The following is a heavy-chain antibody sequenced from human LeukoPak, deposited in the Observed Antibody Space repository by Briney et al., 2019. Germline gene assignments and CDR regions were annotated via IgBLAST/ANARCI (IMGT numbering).Heavy chain of an antibody. J-gene: IGHJ5*02. Sequence: PGGSLRLSCAASGFTFSAYWMTWVRQAPGKGLAWVANIIEGGDVKYYADSVKGRFTISRDNAKNSLYLQMNGLRAEDTAAYYCMRGATDTTRWFDPWGQGTLVTVSS. CDR3: MRGATDTTRWFDP. CDR2: IIEGGDVK. V-gene: IGHV3-7*01. D-gene: IGHD1-7*01. CDR1: GFTFSAYW.